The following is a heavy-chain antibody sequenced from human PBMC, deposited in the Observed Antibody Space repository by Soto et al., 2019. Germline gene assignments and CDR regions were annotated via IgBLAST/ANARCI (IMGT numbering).Heavy chain of an antibody. D-gene: IGHD2-15*01. Sequence: EVQLLESGGGLVQPGGSLRLSCAASGFRLSDSAVSWVRQAPGKGLEWVSSLTGTGDSAFYSDAVKARFTISRDISKSTLYLQMTSLRAEDTAVYYCAKNGCSYPACYPYYYYVDVWGRGTTVTVSS. CDR2: LTGTGDSA. CDR1: GFRLSDSA. V-gene: IGHV3-23*01. CDR3: AKNGCSYPACYPYYYYVDV. J-gene: IGHJ6*03.